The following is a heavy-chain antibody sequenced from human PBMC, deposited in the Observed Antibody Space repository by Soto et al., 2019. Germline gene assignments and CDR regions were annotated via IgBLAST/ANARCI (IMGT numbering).Heavy chain of an antibody. CDR1: GFTFSSYA. CDR2: ISGSGGST. CDR3: AKDRMFGIAVAGDDFDI. Sequence: GGSLRLSCAASGFTFSSYAMSWVRQAPGKGLEWVSAISGSGGSTYYADSVKGRFTISRDNSKNTLYLQMNSLRAEDTAVYYCAKDRMFGIAVAGDDFDIWGQGTMVTVSS. J-gene: IGHJ3*02. V-gene: IGHV3-23*01. D-gene: IGHD6-19*01.